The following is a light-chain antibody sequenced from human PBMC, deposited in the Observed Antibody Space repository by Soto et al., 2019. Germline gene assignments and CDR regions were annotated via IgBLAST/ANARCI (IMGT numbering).Light chain of an antibody. CDR3: QQFGSSSWT. CDR2: GAS. V-gene: IGKV3-20*01. J-gene: IGKJ1*01. CDR1: QSVSSSS. Sequence: EVVLTQSPGTLSLSPGERATLSCRASQSVSSSSLAWYQQKPGQAPRLLIYGASSRATGIPDRFSGSGSGTDVTLTINKLEPEDFAVYYCQQFGSSSWTFGQGTKVEI.